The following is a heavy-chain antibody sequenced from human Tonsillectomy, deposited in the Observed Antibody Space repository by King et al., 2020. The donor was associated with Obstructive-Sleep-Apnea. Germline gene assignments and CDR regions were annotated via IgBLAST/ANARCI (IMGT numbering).Heavy chain of an antibody. CDR1: GGSISSGDYY. CDR3: ARGYCSSTSCYEGGGFDI. Sequence: QVQLQESGPGLVKPSQTLSLTCTVSGGSISSGDYYWSWIRQPPGKGLEWIGYIYNSGSTYYNPSLKSRISKSVATPKNQFSLKLSSVTAADTPVYYCARGYCSSTSCYEGGGFDIWGQGTMVTVSS. J-gene: IGHJ3*02. D-gene: IGHD2-2*01. CDR2: IYNSGST. V-gene: IGHV4-30-4*01.